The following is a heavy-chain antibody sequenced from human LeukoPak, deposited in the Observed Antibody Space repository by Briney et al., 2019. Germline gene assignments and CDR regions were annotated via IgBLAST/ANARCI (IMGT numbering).Heavy chain of an antibody. CDR3: ARKDKQWLDY. J-gene: IGHJ4*02. Sequence: SVKVSCKASGGTFSSYAISWVRQAPGQGLEWMGRIIPILGIANYTQKFQGRVTITADKSTSTAYMELSSLRSEDTAVYYCARKDKQWLDYWGQGTLVTVSS. D-gene: IGHD6-19*01. V-gene: IGHV1-69*04. CDR1: GGTFSSYA. CDR2: IIPILGIA.